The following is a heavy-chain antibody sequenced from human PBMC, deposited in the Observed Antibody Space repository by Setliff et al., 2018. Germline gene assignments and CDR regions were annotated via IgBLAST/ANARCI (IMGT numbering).Heavy chain of an antibody. J-gene: IGHJ4*02. D-gene: IGHD3-16*02. Sequence: GGSLRLSCAASGFTFSTYEMNWVRQAPGKGLEWVSYISSSGSTIYYVDSVKGRFTISRDNAKNSLSLQMNDLRAEDTAIYYCAKSPVRFGIVIVIPSYFDSWGPGTLVTVSS. CDR1: GFTFSTYE. CDR3: AKSPVRFGIVIVIPSYFDS. V-gene: IGHV3-48*03. CDR2: ISSSGSTI.